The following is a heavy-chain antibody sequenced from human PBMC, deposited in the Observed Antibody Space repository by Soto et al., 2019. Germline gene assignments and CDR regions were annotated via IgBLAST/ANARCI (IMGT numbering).Heavy chain of an antibody. V-gene: IGHV1-69*12. CDR3: ARDRYSSGYHDAFDI. J-gene: IGHJ3*02. Sequence: QVQLVQSGAEVKKPGSSVKVSCKASGGTFSSYAISWVRQAPGQGLEWMGGIIPIFGTANYAQKFQGRVTITADESTSTAYMVRSSLRSEDTAVYYCARDRYSSGYHDAFDIWGQGTMVTVSS. D-gene: IGHD3-22*01. CDR1: GGTFSSYA. CDR2: IIPIFGTA.